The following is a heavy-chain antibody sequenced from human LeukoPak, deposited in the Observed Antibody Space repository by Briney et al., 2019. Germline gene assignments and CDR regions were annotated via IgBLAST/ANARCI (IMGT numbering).Heavy chain of an antibody. CDR1: GYTFTSYG. CDR3: ARGRGGSYKNGGGDY. V-gene: IGHV1-18*01. CDR2: ISAYNGNT. Sequence: GASVKVSCTASGYTFTSYGINWVRQAPGQGLEWMGWISAYNGNTNYAQKFQGRVTMTRDTSISTAYMELSSLRSEDTAVYYCARGRGGSYKNGGGDYWGQGTLVTVSS. J-gene: IGHJ4*02. D-gene: IGHD1-26*01.